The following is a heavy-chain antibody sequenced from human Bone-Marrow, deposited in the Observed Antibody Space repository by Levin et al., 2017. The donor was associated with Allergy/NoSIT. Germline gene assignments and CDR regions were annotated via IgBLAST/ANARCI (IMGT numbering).Heavy chain of an antibody. J-gene: IGHJ4*02. Sequence: GESLKISCAASGFTFSSYTMNWVRQAPGKGLEWVSSISGTGRHIYLADSLKGRFTISRDNAKNSLSLQMNNLRVEDTAVFYCAKDEGPFSSSFAFDCWGQGALVTVSS. CDR1: GFTFSSYT. CDR2: ISGTGRHI. V-gene: IGHV3-21*01. D-gene: IGHD2-2*01. CDR3: AKDEGPFSSSFAFDC.